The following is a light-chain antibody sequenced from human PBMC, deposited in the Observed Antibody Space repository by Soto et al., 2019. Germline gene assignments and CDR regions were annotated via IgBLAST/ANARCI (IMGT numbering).Light chain of an antibody. CDR3: GTWDSSLIVGYV. J-gene: IGLJ1*01. CDR1: NSNIGTNH. Sequence: QSVLTQPPSVSAAPGQKVTISCSGSNSNIGTNHVSWYQQLPGTAPKLLIYDNNNRPSGIPDRFSGSRSGTSATLDITGLQTGDEAEYYCGTWDSSLIVGYVFGTGTKVTVL. V-gene: IGLV1-51*01. CDR2: DNN.